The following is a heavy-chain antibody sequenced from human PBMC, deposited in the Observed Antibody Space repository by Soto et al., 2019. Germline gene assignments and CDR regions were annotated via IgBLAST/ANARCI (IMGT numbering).Heavy chain of an antibody. CDR2: IDPDGSQK. J-gene: IGHJ4*02. D-gene: IGHD1-26*01. V-gene: IGHV3-7*03. CDR1: GFTFSTYW. CDR3: ARDMGPSGAYGY. Sequence: EVQLVDSGGDLVQPGGSLRLSCAASGFTFSTYWMSWVRQAPGKGLEWVANIDPDGSQKYSVDSVKGRFTISRDNAKNSLYLQMNSLRAEDTAVYYCARDMGPSGAYGYWGQGTLVTVSS.